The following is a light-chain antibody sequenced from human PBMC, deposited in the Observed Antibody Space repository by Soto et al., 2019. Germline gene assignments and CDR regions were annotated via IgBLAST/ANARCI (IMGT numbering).Light chain of an antibody. CDR1: QTISSW. CDR3: QQYIEYST. CDR2: KAS. Sequence: DIQMTQSPSTLSASVGDRVTITCRASQTISSWLAWYQQKPGKAPKLLIYKASSLESGVPSRFSGSGSGTEFTLTISSLQPDYFASYYCQQYIEYSTFGQGTKVEIK. V-gene: IGKV1-5*03. J-gene: IGKJ1*01.